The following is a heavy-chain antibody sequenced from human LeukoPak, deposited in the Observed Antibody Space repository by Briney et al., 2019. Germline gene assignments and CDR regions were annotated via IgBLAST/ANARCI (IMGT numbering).Heavy chain of an antibody. CDR3: AKAVVVTATLDDAFDI. CDR2: ISGSGHST. CDR1: GFSFSSYA. V-gene: IGHV3-23*01. J-gene: IGHJ3*02. D-gene: IGHD2-15*01. Sequence: HTGGSLRLSCAASGFSFSSYAMSWVRQAPGKGLEWVSTISGSGHSTYYADSVKGRFTISRDNSKSTLYLQMNSLRAGDTALYYCAKAVVVTATLDDAFDIWGQGTMVTVSS.